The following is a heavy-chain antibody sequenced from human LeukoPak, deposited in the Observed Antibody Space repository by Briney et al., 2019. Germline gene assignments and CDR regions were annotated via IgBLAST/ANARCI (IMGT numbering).Heavy chain of an antibody. Sequence: SETLSLTCTVSGGSISSRSYYWGWIRQPPGKGLEWIGSIYYTGSTYYNPSLKSRVTMSVDTSKNQFSLKLSSVIATDTAVYYCAREMSGYSYYYYYMDVWGKGTTVTISS. D-gene: IGHD3-3*01. CDR2: IYYTGST. CDR1: GGSISSRSYY. V-gene: IGHV4-39*01. J-gene: IGHJ6*03. CDR3: AREMSGYSYYYYYMDV.